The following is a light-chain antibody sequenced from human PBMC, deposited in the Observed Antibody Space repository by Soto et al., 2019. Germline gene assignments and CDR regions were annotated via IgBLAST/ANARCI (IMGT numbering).Light chain of an antibody. J-gene: IGLJ7*01. Sequence: QSVLTQPPSASGTPGQRVTISCSGSSSNIGSNTVNWYQQLPGKAPKLLIYNNNQRPSGVPDRFSGSKSGTSASLAISGLQSEDEADYYCAAWDDSLNGFVVFGGGTQLTVL. CDR1: SSNIGSNT. CDR3: AAWDDSLNGFVV. CDR2: NNN. V-gene: IGLV1-44*01.